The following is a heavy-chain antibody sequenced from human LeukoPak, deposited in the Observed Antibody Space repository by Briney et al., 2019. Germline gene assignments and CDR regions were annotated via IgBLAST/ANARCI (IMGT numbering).Heavy chain of an antibody. V-gene: IGHV1-69*01. Sequence: SVNVSCKASGGTFSRFTISWVRQAPGQGFEWMGGITPIFGTANFAQKFQGRVSITADGSTSTAFMELSSLRSEDTAVYYCAREWGLESSGYYYAYWGQGTLVTVSS. J-gene: IGHJ4*02. CDR2: ITPIFGTA. CDR3: AREWGLESSGYYYAY. D-gene: IGHD3-22*01. CDR1: GGTFSRFT.